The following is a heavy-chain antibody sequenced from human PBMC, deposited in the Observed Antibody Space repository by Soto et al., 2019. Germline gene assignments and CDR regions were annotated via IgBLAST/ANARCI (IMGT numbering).Heavy chain of an antibody. V-gene: IGHV1-18*01. CDR2: ISAYNGNT. J-gene: IGHJ6*02. Sequence: ASVTVSCQAPGYTFTSYGISWVRQAPGQGLEWMGWISAYNGNTNYAQKLQGRVTMTTDTSTSTAYMELRSLRSDDTAVYYCARVSVVAARPYYYYGMDVWGQGTTVTVSS. D-gene: IGHD6-6*01. CDR1: GYTFTSYG. CDR3: ARVSVVAARPYYYYGMDV.